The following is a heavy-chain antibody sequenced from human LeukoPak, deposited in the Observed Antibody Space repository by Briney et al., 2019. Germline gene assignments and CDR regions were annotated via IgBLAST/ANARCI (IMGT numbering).Heavy chain of an antibody. CDR1: GFTFSSYW. CDR2: IKQDGSEK. D-gene: IGHD3-22*01. J-gene: IGHJ3*02. Sequence: GGSLRLSCAASGFTFSSYWMSWVRQAPGRGLEWVANIKQDGSEKYYVDSMKGRFTISRDNAKNSLYLQMNSLRAEDTAVYYCARDDYDSSGPGAFDIWGQGTMVTVSS. V-gene: IGHV3-7*01. CDR3: ARDDYDSSGPGAFDI.